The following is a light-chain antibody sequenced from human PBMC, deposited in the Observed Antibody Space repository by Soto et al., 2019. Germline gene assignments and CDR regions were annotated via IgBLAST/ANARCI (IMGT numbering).Light chain of an antibody. V-gene: IGLV2-14*01. Sequence: QSVLTQPASVSGSPGQSVSISCTGTNSDVGAYNYVSWYQHHPGEAPKIIIYDVSDRPSGVSNRFSGSKSGNTASLTISGLQAEDEADYYCSSYTSSSTPYVFGTGTKVTVL. J-gene: IGLJ1*01. CDR2: DVS. CDR3: SSYTSSSTPYV. CDR1: NSDVGAYNY.